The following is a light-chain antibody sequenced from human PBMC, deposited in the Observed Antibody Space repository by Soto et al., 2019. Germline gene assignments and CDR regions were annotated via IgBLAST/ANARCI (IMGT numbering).Light chain of an antibody. CDR2: DVS. V-gene: IGLV2-14*01. Sequence: QSVLTQPASVSGSPGQSITISCTGTSSDVGGYIYVSWYQQHPGKAPKLMIYDVSNRPSGVSNRFSGSKSGNMASLTISGLQAEDEADYYCSSFTSSSALVLFGGGTKLTVL. CDR3: SSFTSSSALVL. CDR1: SSDVGGYIY. J-gene: IGLJ2*01.